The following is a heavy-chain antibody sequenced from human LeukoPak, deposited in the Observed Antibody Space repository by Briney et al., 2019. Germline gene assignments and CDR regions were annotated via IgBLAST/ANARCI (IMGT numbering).Heavy chain of an antibody. CDR2: VYSSGST. V-gene: IGHV4-59*01. Sequence: SETLSLTCTVSGGSISNYYWSWIRQPPGKGLEWLGYVYSSGSTNYNPSLKSRVTMSVDTSKNQFSLNLNSVTAADTAVYYCARHHISSSVAFDYWGQGTLATVSS. CDR1: GGSISNYY. CDR3: ARHHISSSVAFDY. D-gene: IGHD6-6*01. J-gene: IGHJ4*02.